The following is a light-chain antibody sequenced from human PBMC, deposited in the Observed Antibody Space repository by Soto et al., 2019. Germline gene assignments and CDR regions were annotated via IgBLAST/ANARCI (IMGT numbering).Light chain of an antibody. Sequence: QSVLTQPPSISGAPGQRVTINYTGSDSNIGASYDVNWYQHLPGAAPNLLIYETDNRPSGVPDRFSASRSGASASLAIDKLQTGDEGDYYCQSYGSGLSVVFGGGTKLTVL. CDR1: DSNIGASYD. CDR3: QSYGSGLSVV. CDR2: ETD. J-gene: IGLJ2*01. V-gene: IGLV1-40*01.